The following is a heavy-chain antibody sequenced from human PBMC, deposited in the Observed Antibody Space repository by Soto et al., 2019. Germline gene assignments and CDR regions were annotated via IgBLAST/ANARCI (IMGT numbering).Heavy chain of an antibody. CDR2: ISSSSSYT. J-gene: IGHJ6*02. D-gene: IGHD3-3*01. Sequence: PGGSLRLXCAASGCTFSDYYMSWIRQAPGKGLEWVSYISSSSSYTNYADSVKGRFTISRDNAKNSLYLQMNSLRAEDTAVYYCARDYYDFWSGYYYYYGMDVWGQGTTVTVSS. V-gene: IGHV3-11*06. CDR3: ARDYYDFWSGYYYYYGMDV. CDR1: GCTFSDYY.